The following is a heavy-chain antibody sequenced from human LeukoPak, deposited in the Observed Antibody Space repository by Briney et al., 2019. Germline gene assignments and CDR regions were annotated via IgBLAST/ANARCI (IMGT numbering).Heavy chain of an antibody. J-gene: IGHJ4*02. D-gene: IGHD3-22*01. Sequence: PGGSLRPSCAASGFTVSSNYMTWVRQAPGKGLEWGTVFYSADSTNYADSVKGRVTISRDSSKNTLYLQMNSLRAEDTAVYYCASLSPLYYDSSGYPYWGQGTLVTVSS. V-gene: IGHV3-53*01. CDR1: GFTVSSNY. CDR2: FYSADST. CDR3: ASLSPLYYDSSGYPY.